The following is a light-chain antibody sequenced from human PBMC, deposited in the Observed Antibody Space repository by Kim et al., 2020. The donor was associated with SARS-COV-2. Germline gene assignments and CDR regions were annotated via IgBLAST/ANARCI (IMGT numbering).Light chain of an antibody. CDR3: QTWVTGLWV. CDR1: SGHSSYA. V-gene: IGLV4-69*01. J-gene: IGLJ3*02. CDR2: LNSDGSH. Sequence: QLVLTQSPSASASLGASVKLTCTLSSGHSSYAIAWHQQQPEKGPRYLMKLNSDGSHSKWDGIPDRFSGSSSGAERYLTISSLQSEDEADYYCQTWVTGLWVFGGGTQLTVL.